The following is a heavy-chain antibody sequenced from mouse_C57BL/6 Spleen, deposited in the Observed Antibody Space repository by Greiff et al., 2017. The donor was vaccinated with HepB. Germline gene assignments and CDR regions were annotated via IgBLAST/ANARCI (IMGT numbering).Heavy chain of an antibody. J-gene: IGHJ4*01. CDR3: ARGSLGTAMDY. CDR2: IDPSDSET. D-gene: IGHD3-3*01. Sequence: QVQLQQPGAELVRPGSSVKLSCKASGYTFTSYWMHWVKQRPIQGLEWIGNIDPSDSETHYNQKFKDKATLTVDKSSSTAYMQLSSLTSEDSAVYYCARGSLGTAMDYWGQGTSVTVSS. CDR1: GYTFTSYW. V-gene: IGHV1-52*01.